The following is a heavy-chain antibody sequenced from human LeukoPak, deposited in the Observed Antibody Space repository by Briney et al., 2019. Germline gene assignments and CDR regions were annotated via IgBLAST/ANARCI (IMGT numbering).Heavy chain of an antibody. CDR1: GYTFTGYY. D-gene: IGHD2-21*02. Sequence: ASVKVSCKASGYTFTGYYIHWVRQAPGQGLEWMGIINPSGGSTSYAQKFQGRVTMTRDTSTSTVYMELSSLRAEDTAVYYCARGNVRYCGGDCSWFDPWGQGTLVTVSS. CDR3: ARGNVRYCGGDCSWFDP. CDR2: INPSGGST. V-gene: IGHV1-46*01. J-gene: IGHJ5*02.